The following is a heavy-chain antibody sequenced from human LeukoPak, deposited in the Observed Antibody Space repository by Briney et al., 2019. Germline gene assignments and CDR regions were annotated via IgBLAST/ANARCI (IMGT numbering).Heavy chain of an antibody. CDR2: IYHSGSI. D-gene: IGHD3-22*01. CDR3: ARGYYDSSGYYWNYFDY. J-gene: IGHJ4*02. V-gene: IGHV4-38-2*01. CDR1: GYSISSGYY. Sequence: PSETLSLTCAVSGYSISSGYYWGGIRQPPGKGLEWIGSIYHSGSIYYNPSLKSRVTISVDTSKNQFSLKLSSVTAADTAVYYCARGYYDSSGYYWNYFDYWGQGTLVTVSS.